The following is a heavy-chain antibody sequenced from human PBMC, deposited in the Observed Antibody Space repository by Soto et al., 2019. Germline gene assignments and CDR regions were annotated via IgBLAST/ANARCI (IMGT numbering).Heavy chain of an antibody. D-gene: IGHD3-3*01. CDR2: MDPNSGNT. J-gene: IGHJ5*02. V-gene: IGHV1-8*01. Sequence: ASVKVSCKASGYSFRSYYINWVRQAAGQGLEWMGWMDPNSGNTDFAQKFQGRVSLTSSTSTSTAYMELGSLRSDDTAIYYCARDPHEFWTSYWFDPWGQGTPVTVSS. CDR1: GYSFRSYY. CDR3: ARDPHEFWTSYWFDP.